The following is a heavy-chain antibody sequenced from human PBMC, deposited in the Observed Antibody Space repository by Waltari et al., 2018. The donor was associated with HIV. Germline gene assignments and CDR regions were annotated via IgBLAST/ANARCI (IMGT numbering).Heavy chain of an antibody. Sequence: QVQLNQRGEGLMKPSEPLYLTCAVYGGSFSGNYWTWIRQPPGKGLEWIGEINHAGITNYNPSVKSRVTMSVDTSMNQFSLKLTAVTAADTALYYCARRAPMAYFDYWGQGSLVTVSS. CDR1: GGSFSGNY. V-gene: IGHV4-34*01. CDR3: ARRAPMAYFDY. CDR2: INHAGIT. J-gene: IGHJ4*02. D-gene: IGHD2-8*01.